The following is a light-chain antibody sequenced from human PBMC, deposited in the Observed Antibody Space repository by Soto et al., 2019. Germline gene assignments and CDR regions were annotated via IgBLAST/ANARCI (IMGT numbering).Light chain of an antibody. CDR3: QSYDSSLSGSV. V-gene: IGLV1-40*01. CDR2: GNS. J-gene: IGLJ2*01. Sequence: QSVLTQPPSVSGAPGQRVTISCTGGSSNIGAPYDVHWYQQLPGTAPKLLIYGNSNRPSGVPDRFSGSKSGTSASLAITGLQAEDEANYYCQSYDSSLSGSVFGGGTKLTVL. CDR1: SSNIGAPYD.